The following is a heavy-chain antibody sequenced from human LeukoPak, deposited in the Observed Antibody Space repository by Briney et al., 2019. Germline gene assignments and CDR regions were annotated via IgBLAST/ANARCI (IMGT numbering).Heavy chain of an antibody. V-gene: IGHV3-74*01. D-gene: IGHD6-19*01. Sequence: GGSLRLSCAASGFTFSSYWMHWVRQAPGKGLVWVSRIYGDGSSTNYADSVKGRFTITRDNAKNTVYLQMNSLRAEDTAVYFCARGFSSGCYDWGQGTLVTVSS. J-gene: IGHJ4*02. CDR1: GFTFSSYW. CDR3: ARGFSSGCYD. CDR2: IYGDGSST.